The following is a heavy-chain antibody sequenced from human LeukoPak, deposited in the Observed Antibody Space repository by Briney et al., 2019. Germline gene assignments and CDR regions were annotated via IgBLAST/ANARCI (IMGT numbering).Heavy chain of an antibody. Sequence: SVTLSLTCTVSGGFMRSSSYYWGWIRQPPGKGLEWIGSIYYRGSTYYNPSLKSRVTIFVVPAKNQFALKLSSVTAADTAVYYCARSIVGASYYFDYWGQGTLVTVSS. CDR3: ARSIVGASYYFDY. V-gene: IGHV4-39*01. CDR1: GGFMRSSSYY. J-gene: IGHJ4*02. CDR2: IYYRGST. D-gene: IGHD1-26*01.